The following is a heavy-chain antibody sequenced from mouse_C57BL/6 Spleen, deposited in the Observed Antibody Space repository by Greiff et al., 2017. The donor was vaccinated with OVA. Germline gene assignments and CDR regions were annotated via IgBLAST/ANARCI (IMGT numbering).Heavy chain of an antibody. J-gene: IGHJ4*01. CDR3: ARRPYYYGSSYGAMDY. D-gene: IGHD1-1*01. V-gene: IGHV5-17*01. CDR1: GFTFSDYG. CDR2: ISSGSSTI. Sequence: EVMLVESGGGLVKPGGSLKLSCAASGFTFSDYGMHWVRQAPEKGLEWVAYISSGSSTIYYADTVKGRFTISRDNAKNTLFLQMTSLRSEDTAMYYCARRPYYYGSSYGAMDYWGQGTSVTVSS.